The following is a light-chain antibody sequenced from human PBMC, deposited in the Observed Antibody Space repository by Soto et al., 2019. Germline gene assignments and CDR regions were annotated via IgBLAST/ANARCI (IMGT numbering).Light chain of an antibody. Sequence: AIQLTQSPSSLSASVGDRVTITCRASQAIRTALGWYQQKPGKVPKLLIYAASTLQSGVPSRFRGSGSGTDFTLTISSLQPEDFATEYCLLDFGYFWAFGQGTKVEI. CDR2: AAS. CDR1: QAIRTA. CDR3: LLDFGYFWA. V-gene: IGKV1-6*01. J-gene: IGKJ1*01.